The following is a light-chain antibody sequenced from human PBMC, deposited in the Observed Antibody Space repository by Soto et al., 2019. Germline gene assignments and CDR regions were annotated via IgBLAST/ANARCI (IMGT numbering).Light chain of an antibody. V-gene: IGKV1-5*01. CDR3: QQSYSTPWT. J-gene: IGKJ1*01. Sequence: DIKMTQSPSTLSTSVGDRVTLTCGASQSISSWLAWYQQKPGKAPKLLIYHAYSLESGVPSRFSGSGSGTHFTLNINSLQPEDYATYYCQQSYSTPWTFGQGTKVDIK. CDR1: QSISSW. CDR2: HAY.